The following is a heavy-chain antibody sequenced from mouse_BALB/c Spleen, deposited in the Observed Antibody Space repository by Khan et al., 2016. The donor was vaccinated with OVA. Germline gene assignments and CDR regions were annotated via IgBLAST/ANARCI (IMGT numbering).Heavy chain of an antibody. J-gene: IGHJ4*01. Sequence: EVKLEESGGGLVQPGGSMKLSCVAAEFTFSNYWMNWVRQSPEKGLEWVAEIRLKSNNYATHYAESVKGRFTISRDDSKSSVYLQMNNLRAEDTGIYYCIQIYYNYELGAMDYWGQGTSVTVSS. V-gene: IGHV6-6*02. CDR2: IRLKSNNYAT. CDR3: IQIYYNYELGAMDY. CDR1: EFTFSNYW. D-gene: IGHD2-4*01.